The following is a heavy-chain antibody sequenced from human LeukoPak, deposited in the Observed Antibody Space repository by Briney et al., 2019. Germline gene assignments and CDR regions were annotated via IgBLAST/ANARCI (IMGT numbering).Heavy chain of an antibody. D-gene: IGHD3-10*01. J-gene: IGHJ6*03. CDR2: IYDSGNT. CDR3: ARVGGLGLNYYYYYYMDV. V-gene: IGHV4-59*12. Sequence: SETLSLTCTVSGGSINNYSWIWIRQPPGKGLEWIGYIYDSGNTYYNPSLKSRLIISVDMSKNQFSLKLSSVTAADTAVYYCARVGGLGLNYYYYYYMDVWGKGTTVTVSS. CDR1: GGSINNYS.